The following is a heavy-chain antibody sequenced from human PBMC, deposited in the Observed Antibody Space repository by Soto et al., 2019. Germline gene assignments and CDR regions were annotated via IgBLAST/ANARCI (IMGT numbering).Heavy chain of an antibody. CDR1: GFTFRSYW. V-gene: IGHV3-74*01. Sequence: GGALRLSLATPGFTFRSYWMHSVRQAPGKGLVWVSRINSDGSSTSYADSVKGRFTISRDNAKNTLYLQMNSLRAEDTAVYYCARDTDYGMDVWGQGTTVTVSS. D-gene: IGHD4-17*01. J-gene: IGHJ6*02. CDR3: ARDTDYGMDV. CDR2: INSDGSST.